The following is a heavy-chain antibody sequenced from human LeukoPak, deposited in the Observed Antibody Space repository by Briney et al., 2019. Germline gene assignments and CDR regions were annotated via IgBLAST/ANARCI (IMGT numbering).Heavy chain of an antibody. Sequence: GGSLRLSCAASGFTFSSYWMSWVRQAPGKGLEWVANIKQDGSEKYYVDSVKGRFTISRDNAKNSLYVQMDALRAEDTAVYYCAREGSDWNYYYYMDVWGKGTTVTISS. J-gene: IGHJ6*03. D-gene: IGHD6-19*01. V-gene: IGHV3-7*01. CDR3: AREGSDWNYYYYMDV. CDR1: GFTFSSYW. CDR2: IKQDGSEK.